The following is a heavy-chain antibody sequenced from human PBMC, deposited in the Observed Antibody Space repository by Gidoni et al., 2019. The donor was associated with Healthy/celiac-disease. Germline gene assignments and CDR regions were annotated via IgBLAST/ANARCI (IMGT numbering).Heavy chain of an antibody. CDR1: GFTFSSYS. D-gene: IGHD3-22*01. J-gene: IGHJ3*02. V-gene: IGHV3-48*01. CDR3: ARVAVTMIVVALRHAFDI. Sequence: EVQLVESGGGLVQPGGSLRLSCAASGFTFSSYSMNWVRQAPGKGLEWVSYISSSSSTIYYADSVKGRFTISRDNAKNSLYLQMNSLRAEDTAVYYCARVAVTMIVVALRHAFDIWGQGTMVTVSS. CDR2: ISSSSSTI.